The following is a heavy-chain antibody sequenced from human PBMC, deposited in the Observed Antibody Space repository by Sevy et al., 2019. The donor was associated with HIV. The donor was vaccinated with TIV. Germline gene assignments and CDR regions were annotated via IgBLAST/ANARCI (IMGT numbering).Heavy chain of an antibody. CDR3: ARGHDYGDYGGYYYYYMDV. CDR2: ISSSSSTI. J-gene: IGHJ6*03. V-gene: IGHV3-48*02. Sequence: GGSLGLSCAASGFTFSSYSMNWVCQAPGKGLEWVSYISSSSSTIYYADSVKGRFTISRDNAKNSLYLQMNSLRDEDTAVYYCARGHDYGDYGGYYYYYMDVWGKGTTVTVSS. CDR1: GFTFSSYS. D-gene: IGHD4-17*01.